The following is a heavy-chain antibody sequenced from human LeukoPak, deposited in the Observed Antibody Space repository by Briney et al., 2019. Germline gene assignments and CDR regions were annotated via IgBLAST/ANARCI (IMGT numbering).Heavy chain of an antibody. CDR1: GGSFSGYY. J-gene: IGHJ5*02. D-gene: IGHD3-10*01. V-gene: IGHV4-59*01. CDR3: ARDRITMVRGVTTSRFDP. Sequence: SETLSLTCAVYGGSFSGYYWSWIRQPPGKGLEWIGYIYYSGSTNYNPSLKSRVTISVDTSKNQFSLKLSSVTAADTAVYYCARDRITMVRGVTTSRFDPWGQGTLVTVSS. CDR2: IYYSGST.